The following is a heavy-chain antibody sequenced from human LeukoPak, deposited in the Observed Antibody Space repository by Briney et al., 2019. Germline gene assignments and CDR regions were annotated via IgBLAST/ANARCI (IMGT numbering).Heavy chain of an antibody. CDR3: ARGSVQLWLRDTYYYMDV. Sequence: GDSLRLSCAASGFTFDDYAMNWVRHVPGRGLEWVSGINWNGRITEYADSVKDRFTISRQNTKNSLYLYMNNLGGEDTALYFCARGSVQLWLRDTYYYMDVWDKGTTVTVSS. J-gene: IGHJ6*03. CDR2: INWNGRIT. D-gene: IGHD5-18*01. CDR1: GFTFDDYA. V-gene: IGHV3-20*04.